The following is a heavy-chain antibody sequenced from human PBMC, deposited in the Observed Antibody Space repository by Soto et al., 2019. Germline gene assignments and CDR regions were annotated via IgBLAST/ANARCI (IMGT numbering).Heavy chain of an antibody. Sequence: SGGSLRLSCAASGFTFTDYYVSWLRQAPGKGLEWLAYISVASTYTNYADSVKGRFTISRDNTKRSVYLQMNSLRAEDTAVYYCAREARLYGMDVWGQGTTVTVSS. V-gene: IGHV3-11*06. J-gene: IGHJ6*02. CDR3: AREARLYGMDV. CDR1: GFTFTDYY. D-gene: IGHD6-25*01. CDR2: ISVASTYT.